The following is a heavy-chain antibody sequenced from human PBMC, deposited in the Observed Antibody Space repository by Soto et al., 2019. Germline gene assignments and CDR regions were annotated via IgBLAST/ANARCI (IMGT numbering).Heavy chain of an antibody. CDR3: ARDKLNTAARFDY. J-gene: IGHJ4*02. Sequence: GSLRLSCAASGFIFSDYSMNWVRQAPGKGLEWVSYISRSSDTIHYADSVKGRFTMSRDNAKNSLYLQMNSLRDEDTAVYYCARDKLNTAARFDYWGQGTLVTVSS. V-gene: IGHV3-48*02. CDR1: GFIFSDYS. D-gene: IGHD6-6*01. CDR2: ISRSSDTI.